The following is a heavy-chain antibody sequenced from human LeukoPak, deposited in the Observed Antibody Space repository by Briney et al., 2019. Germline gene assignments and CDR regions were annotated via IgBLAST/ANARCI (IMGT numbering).Heavy chain of an antibody. J-gene: IGHJ4*02. V-gene: IGHV3-23*01. D-gene: IGHD6-13*01. CDR2: ISGSGGST. Sequence: GGSLRLSCAASGFTFSSYAMSWVRQAPGKGLEWVSAISGSGGSTYYADSVKGRFTISRDNSKNTLYLQMNSLRAEDTAVYYCARDRIAAAASYYFDYWGQGTLVTVSS. CDR1: GFTFSSYA. CDR3: ARDRIAAAASYYFDY.